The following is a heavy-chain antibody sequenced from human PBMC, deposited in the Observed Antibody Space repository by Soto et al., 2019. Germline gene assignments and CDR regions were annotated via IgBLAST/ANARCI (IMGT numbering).Heavy chain of an antibody. CDR3: ASGHSSSGGRRYYYYGMDV. D-gene: IGHD6-6*01. J-gene: IGHJ6*02. CDR2: TYYRSKWYN. CDR1: GDSVSSNSAA. Sequence: SQTLSLTCAISGDSVSSNSAAWNWIRQSPSRGLEWLGRTYYRSKWYNDYAVSVKSRITINPDTSKNQFSLQLNSVTPEDTAVYYCASGHSSSGGRRYYYYGMDVWCQGTTVSVSS. V-gene: IGHV6-1*01.